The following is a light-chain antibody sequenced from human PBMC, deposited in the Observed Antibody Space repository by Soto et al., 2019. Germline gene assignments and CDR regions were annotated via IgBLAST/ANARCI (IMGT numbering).Light chain of an antibody. CDR3: QHYDSLPIT. J-gene: IGKJ5*01. V-gene: IGKV3-20*01. CDR2: GAS. CDR1: QSVSRF. Sequence: PGERATLSFRASQSVSRFLAWYQQKPGQPPRLLIYGASSRATGIPDRFSGSGSGTDFTLTISRLEPEDFAVFYCQHYDSLPITFGQGTRLEI.